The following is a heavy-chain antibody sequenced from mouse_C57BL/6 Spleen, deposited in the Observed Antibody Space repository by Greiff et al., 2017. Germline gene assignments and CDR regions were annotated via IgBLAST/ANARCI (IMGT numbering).Heavy chain of an antibody. V-gene: IGHV5-4*03. Sequence: EVKLVESGGGLVKPGGSLKLSCAASGFTFSSYAMSWVRQTPEKRLEWVATISDGGSYTYYPDNVKGRFTISRDNAKNNLYLQMSHLKSEDTAMYYCARVYSNYVGYAMDYWGQGTSVTVSS. J-gene: IGHJ4*01. D-gene: IGHD2-5*01. CDR3: ARVYSNYVGYAMDY. CDR1: GFTFSSYA. CDR2: ISDGGSYT.